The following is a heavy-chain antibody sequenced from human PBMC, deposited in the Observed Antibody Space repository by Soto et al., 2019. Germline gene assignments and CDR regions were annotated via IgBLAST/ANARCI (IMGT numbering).Heavy chain of an antibody. J-gene: IGHJ6*02. D-gene: IGHD1-26*01. CDR1: GGSISSGGYY. CDR3: ARGGYSGTAREPRHGYYYGMDV. Sequence: QVQLQESGPGLVKPSQTLSLTCTVSGGSISSGGYYWSWIRQHPGKGLEWIGYIYYSGSTYYNPSLKSRVTLSVDTSKNQFSLKLSSVTAADTAVYYCARGGYSGTAREPRHGYYYGMDVWGQGTTVTVSS. CDR2: IYYSGST. V-gene: IGHV4-31*03.